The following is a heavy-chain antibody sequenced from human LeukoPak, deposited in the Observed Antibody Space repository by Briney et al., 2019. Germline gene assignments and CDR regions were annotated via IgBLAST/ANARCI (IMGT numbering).Heavy chain of an antibody. CDR2: ISSSSSYI. J-gene: IGHJ6*03. CDR3: ARDLSGYTDV. V-gene: IGHV3-21*01. CDR1: GFTFSSYS. Sequence: GGSLRLSCSASGFTFSSYSMNWVRQAPGKGLEWVSSISSSSSYIYYADSVKGRFTISRDNAKNSLYLQMNSLRAEDTAVYYCARDLSGYTDVWGKGTTVTVSS.